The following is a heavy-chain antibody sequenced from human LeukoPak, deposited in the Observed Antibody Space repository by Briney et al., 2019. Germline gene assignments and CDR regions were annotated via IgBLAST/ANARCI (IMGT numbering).Heavy chain of an antibody. D-gene: IGHD3-10*01. CDR2: MNPNTGHT. V-gene: IGHV1-8*01. Sequence: ASVKVSCKASGYTFTNFDINWVRQATGQGLEWLGWMNPNTGHTGFAQKFQGGVTMTRDTSISTAFLDLNTLTSDDTAVYYCARSGFGFESHFDAWGQGTPVTVSS. CDR1: GYTFTNFD. CDR3: ARSGFGFESHFDA. J-gene: IGHJ4*02.